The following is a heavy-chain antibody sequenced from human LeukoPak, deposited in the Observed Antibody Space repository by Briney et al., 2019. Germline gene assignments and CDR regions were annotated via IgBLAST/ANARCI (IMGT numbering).Heavy chain of an antibody. CDR2: IKCKTDGGTT. Sequence: KSGGSLRLSCAASGFTFSYAWMSWVRQAPGNGLEWVGRIKCKTDGGTTDYAAPVKGRFTISRDDSKSIAYLQMNSLKTEDTAVYYCSRTPDSGYYSSPSDDYIDYWGQGTLVTVSS. V-gene: IGHV3-15*01. D-gene: IGHD3-22*01. J-gene: IGHJ4*02. CDR3: SRTPDSGYYSSPSDDYIDY. CDR1: GFTFSYAW.